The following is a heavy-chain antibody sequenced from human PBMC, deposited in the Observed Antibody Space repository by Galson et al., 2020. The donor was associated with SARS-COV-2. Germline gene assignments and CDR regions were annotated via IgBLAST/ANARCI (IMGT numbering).Heavy chain of an antibody. CDR1: GGTFSTYA. D-gene: IGHD5-12*01. Sequence: SVKVSCKASGGTFSTYAISWVRQAPGQGLEWMGGIILMFGTANYAQKFQGRVTITADASTSTDYMELSSLRSEDTAFYYCARRRWLQSGYYFDDWGQGTLVTVAS. CDR2: IILMFGTA. J-gene: IGHJ4*02. CDR3: ARRRWLQSGYYFDD. V-gene: IGHV1-69*13.